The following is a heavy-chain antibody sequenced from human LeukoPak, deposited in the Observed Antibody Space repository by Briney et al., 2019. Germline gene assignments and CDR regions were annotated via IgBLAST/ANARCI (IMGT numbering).Heavy chain of an antibody. CDR3: AKVPRWSGQDY. D-gene: IGHD3-3*01. Sequence: AGGSLRLSCAASGFTFSSYAMSWVRQAPGKGLEWVSTISGSGDDPYYADSVKGRFTISRDNSKNTLYLQMNSLRAEDTAVYYCAKVPRWSGQDYWGQGTLVTVSS. CDR2: ISGSGDDP. CDR1: GFTFSSYA. J-gene: IGHJ4*02. V-gene: IGHV3-23*01.